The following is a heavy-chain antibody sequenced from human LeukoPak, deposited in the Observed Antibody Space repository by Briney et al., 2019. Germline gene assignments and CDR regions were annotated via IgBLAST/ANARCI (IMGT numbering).Heavy chain of an antibody. CDR2: IYPGDPDT. CDR1: GYSFTSYW. Sequence: GESLKISCKGSGYSFTSYWIGWVRQMPGKGLEWMGIIYPGDPDTRYSPSFQGQVTISADKSISTAYLQWSSLKASDTAMYYCARHKGTMVRGVTPVDYWGQGTLVTVPS. CDR3: ARHKGTMVRGVTPVDY. D-gene: IGHD3-10*01. V-gene: IGHV5-51*01. J-gene: IGHJ4*02.